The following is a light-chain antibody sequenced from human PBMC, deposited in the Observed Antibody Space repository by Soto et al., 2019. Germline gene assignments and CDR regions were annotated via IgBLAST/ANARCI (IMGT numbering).Light chain of an antibody. CDR2: EVS. CDR1: SSDVGTYNR. Sequence: QSALTQPPSVSGSPGQSVTISCTGTSSDVGTYNRVSWYQQPPDTAPKLMIYEVSNRPSGVPDRFSGSKSGNTASLTISGLQAEDEADYYCSLYTISSTLVFGGGTKLTVL. J-gene: IGLJ3*02. V-gene: IGLV2-18*01. CDR3: SLYTISSTLV.